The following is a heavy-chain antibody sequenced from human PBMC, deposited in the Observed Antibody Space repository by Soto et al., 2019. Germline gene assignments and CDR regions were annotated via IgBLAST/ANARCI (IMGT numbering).Heavy chain of an antibody. Sequence: EVQLVESGGGLVQPGGSLRLSCAASGFTFSSYSMNWVRQAPGKGLEWVSYISSSSSFIYYADSVKGRITISRDNAKNSLYLQMNSLRAEDTALYYCAKEGAYCSGGSCYSIGAFDIWGQGTMVTVSS. CDR1: GFTFSSYS. J-gene: IGHJ3*02. D-gene: IGHD2-15*01. CDR3: AKEGAYCSGGSCYSIGAFDI. CDR2: ISSSSSFI. V-gene: IGHV3-48*04.